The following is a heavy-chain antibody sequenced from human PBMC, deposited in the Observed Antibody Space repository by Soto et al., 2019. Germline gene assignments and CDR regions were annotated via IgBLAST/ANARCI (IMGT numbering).Heavy chain of an antibody. J-gene: IGHJ4*02. Sequence: QVQLVESGGGWVKPGGSLRLSCAASGFTCSDYYITWILQAPWKGLELVSYISSSSSYTNYADSVKGRFTISRDNAKNSLYLQMKSLRAEDTAVYYCARGPGLFNCGGDCRTLDYWGQGTLVTVSS. D-gene: IGHD2-21*02. CDR2: ISSSSSYT. V-gene: IGHV3-11*06. CDR1: GFTCSDYY. CDR3: ARGPGLFNCGGDCRTLDY.